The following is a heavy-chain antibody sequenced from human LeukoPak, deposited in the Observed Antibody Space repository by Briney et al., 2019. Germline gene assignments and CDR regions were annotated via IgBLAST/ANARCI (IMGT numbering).Heavy chain of an antibody. Sequence: GGSLRLSCAASGFTFSSYAMSWVRQAPGKGLEWVAAISNSGGDTFYSDSGKGRFTIARDNSKNTLYQQMNSLRVDDTAVYYCAQQLGYCSGGTCYFTYWGQGTLVTVSS. D-gene: IGHD2-15*01. V-gene: IGHV3-23*01. CDR3: AQQLGYCSGGTCYFTY. CDR1: GFTFSSYA. J-gene: IGHJ1*01. CDR2: ISNSGGDT.